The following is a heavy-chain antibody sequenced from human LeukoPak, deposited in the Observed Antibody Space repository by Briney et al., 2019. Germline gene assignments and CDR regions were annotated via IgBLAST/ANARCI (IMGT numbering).Heavy chain of an antibody. Sequence: SETLSLTCIVSGGSISSTSYYWDWIRQPPGKGLEWIGSIYYSGSTNYNPSLKSRVTISVDTSKNQFSLKLSSVTAADTAVYYCARGGTTVVTPLDYWGQGTLVTVSS. CDR3: ARGGTTVVTPLDY. V-gene: IGHV4-39*07. CDR1: GGSISSTSYY. D-gene: IGHD4-23*01. J-gene: IGHJ4*02. CDR2: IYYSGST.